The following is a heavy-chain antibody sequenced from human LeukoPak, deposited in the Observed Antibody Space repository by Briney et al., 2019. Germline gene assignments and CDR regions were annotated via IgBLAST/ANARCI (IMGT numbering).Heavy chain of an antibody. V-gene: IGHV3-21*01. D-gene: IGHD3-10*01. Sequence: GGSLRLSCAASAFTFSSYSMNWVRQAPGKGLEWVSSISSSGSYIYYADSVKGRFTISRDNAKNSLYLQMNSLRAEDTAVYYCARGYYYGSGSFKWGQGTLVTVSS. CDR1: AFTFSSYS. J-gene: IGHJ4*02. CDR3: ARGYYYGSGSFK. CDR2: ISSSGSYI.